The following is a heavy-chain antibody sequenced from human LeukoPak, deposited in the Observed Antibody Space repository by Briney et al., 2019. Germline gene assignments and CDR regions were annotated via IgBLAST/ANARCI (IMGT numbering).Heavy chain of an antibody. Sequence: GASVKVSCKASGYTFTSYAMHWVRQAPGQRLEWMGWINAGNGNTKYSQRFQGRVTITRDTSASTAYMELSSLRSEDTAVYYCARDKAAAAFDIWGQGTMVTVSS. CDR1: GYTFTSYA. CDR3: ARDKAAAAFDI. CDR2: INAGNGNT. D-gene: IGHD6-13*01. J-gene: IGHJ3*02. V-gene: IGHV1-3*01.